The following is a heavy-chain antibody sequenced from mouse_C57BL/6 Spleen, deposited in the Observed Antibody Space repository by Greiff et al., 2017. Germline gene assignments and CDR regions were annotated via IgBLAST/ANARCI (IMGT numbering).Heavy chain of an antibody. CDR2: IWSDGST. Sequence: VMLVESGPGLVAPSQSLSITCTVSGFSLTSYGVPWVRQPPGKGLEWLVVIWSDGSTTYNSALKSRLSISKDNSKRQVFLQMNSIQTDDTAMYYCARNGGWVPFMDYWGQGTSVTVSS. V-gene: IGHV2-6*02. CDR3: ARNGGWVPFMDY. CDR1: GFSLTSYG. J-gene: IGHJ4*01. D-gene: IGHD2-3*01.